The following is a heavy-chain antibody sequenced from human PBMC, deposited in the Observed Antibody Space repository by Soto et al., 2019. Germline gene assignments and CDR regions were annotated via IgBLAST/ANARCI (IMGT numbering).Heavy chain of an antibody. CDR2: ISGSGGST. D-gene: IGHD4-17*01. J-gene: IGHJ4*02. CDR1: GFTFSSYA. CDR3: AKDRLRTTAGY. V-gene: IGHV3-23*01. Sequence: LSLSCAASGFTFSSYAMSWVRQAPGKGLEWVSAISGSGGSTYYADSVKGRLTVSRDNSKNTLYLQMNSLRAEDTAVYYCAKDRLRTTAGYWGQGTLVTVSS.